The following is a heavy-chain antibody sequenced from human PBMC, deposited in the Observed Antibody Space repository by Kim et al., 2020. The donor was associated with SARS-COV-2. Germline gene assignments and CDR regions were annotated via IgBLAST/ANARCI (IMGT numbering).Heavy chain of an antibody. J-gene: IGHJ4*02. D-gene: IGHD6-19*01. CDR2: IYSGGST. V-gene: IGHV3-53*01. CDR1: GFTVSSNY. CDR3: ARGSPGYSSGWYPLDY. Sequence: GGSLRLSCAASGFTVSSNYMSWVRQAPGKGLEWVSVIYSGGSTYYADSVKGRFTISRDNSKNTLYLQMNSLRAEDTAVYYCARGSPGYSSGWYPLDYWGQGTLVTVSS.